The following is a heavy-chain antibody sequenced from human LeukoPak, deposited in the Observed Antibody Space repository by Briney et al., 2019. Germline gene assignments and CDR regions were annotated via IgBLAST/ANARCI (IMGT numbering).Heavy chain of an antibody. CDR1: GFTFSTYW. CDR2: INQDGGEK. Sequence: PGGSLRLSCAVSGFTFSTYWMSWVRRAPGKGLEWVANINQDGGEKYYADSVKGRFAISRDNAKNSLYLQMNSLSAEDTAVYYCTGETYYFDYWGQGALVTVSS. J-gene: IGHJ4*02. V-gene: IGHV3-7*01. CDR3: TGETYYFDY.